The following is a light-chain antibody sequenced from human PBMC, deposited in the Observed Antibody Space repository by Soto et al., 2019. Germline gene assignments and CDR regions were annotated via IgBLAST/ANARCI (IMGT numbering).Light chain of an antibody. CDR2: EVN. Sequence: QSALTQPPSASGSPGQSVIISCIGTSSDVGGYNYVSWYQQYPGKAPKLMIFEVNKRPSGVPDRFSGSKSGNTASLTVSGLQAEDEADYYCSSYAGSNNVVFGGGTKLTVL. CDR1: SSDVGGYNY. CDR3: SSYAGSNNVV. J-gene: IGLJ2*01. V-gene: IGLV2-8*01.